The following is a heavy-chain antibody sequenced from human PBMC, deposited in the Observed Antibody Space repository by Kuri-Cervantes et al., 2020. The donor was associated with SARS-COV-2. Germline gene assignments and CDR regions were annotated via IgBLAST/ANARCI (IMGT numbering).Heavy chain of an antibody. CDR3: AYTTVTGYFQY. J-gene: IGHJ1*01. CDR2: IYTSGST. V-gene: IGHV4-61*02. D-gene: IGHD4-17*01. Sequence: SETLSLTCTVSGGSISSGSYYWSWIRQPAGKGLEWIGRIYTSGSTNYNPSLKSRVTISVDTSKNQFSLKLSSVTAADTAVYYCAYTTVTGYFQYWGQGTLVTVSS. CDR1: GGSISSGSYY.